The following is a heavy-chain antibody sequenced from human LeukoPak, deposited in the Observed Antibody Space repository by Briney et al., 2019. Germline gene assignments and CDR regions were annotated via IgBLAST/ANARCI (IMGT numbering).Heavy chain of an antibody. CDR2: IIPIFGTA. CDR3: AREPYYYDSSVLVSLYFDY. D-gene: IGHD3-22*01. V-gene: IGHV1-69*13. CDR1: GYTFTSYA. J-gene: IGHJ4*02. Sequence: GASVKVSCKASGYTFTSYAISWVRQAPGQGLEWMGGIIPIFGTANYAQKFQGRVTITADESTSTAYMELSSLRSEDTAVYYCAREPYYYDSSVLVSLYFDYWGQGTLVTVSS.